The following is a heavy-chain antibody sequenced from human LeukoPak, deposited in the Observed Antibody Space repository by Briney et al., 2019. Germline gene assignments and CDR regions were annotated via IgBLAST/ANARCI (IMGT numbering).Heavy chain of an antibody. CDR3: AREADYYGEKGFGP. CDR1: GGTFSSYA. V-gene: IGHV1-69*05. J-gene: IGHJ5*02. CDR2: IIPIFGTA. Sequence: VASVKVSCKASGGTFSSYAISWVRQAPGQGREWMGGIIPIFGTANYAQKFQGRVTITTDESTSTAYMELSSLRSEDTAVYYCAREADYYGEKGFGPWGQGTLVTVSS. D-gene: IGHD3-10*01.